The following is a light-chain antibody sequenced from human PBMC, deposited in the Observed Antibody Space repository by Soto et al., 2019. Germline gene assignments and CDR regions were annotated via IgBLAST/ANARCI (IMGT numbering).Light chain of an antibody. CDR2: DAS. CDR3: QQYDNLLVT. Sequence: DIQMTQSPSSLSASVGDRVTITCQASQDISNYLNWYQQKPGKAPKLLIYDASNLETGVPSRFSGSGSGTYFSFTISSLEPEDIATYYCQQYDNLLVTFGQGTKGESK. CDR1: QDISNY. V-gene: IGKV1-33*01. J-gene: IGKJ1*01.